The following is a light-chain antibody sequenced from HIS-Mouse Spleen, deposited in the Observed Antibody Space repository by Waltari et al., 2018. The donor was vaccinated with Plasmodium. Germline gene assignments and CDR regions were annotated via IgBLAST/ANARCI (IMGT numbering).Light chain of an antibody. CDR3: QQNYNTWT. J-gene: IGKJ1*01. V-gene: IGKV1-39*01. Sequence: DIKMTQSPSSLSASVGDRVTITCRASQSISSDLNWYQQKPGKAPKLLIYAASSLQSGVPSRFSGSGSGTDFTLTISSLQPEDFATYYCQQNYNTWTFGQGTKVEIK. CDR1: QSISSD. CDR2: AAS.